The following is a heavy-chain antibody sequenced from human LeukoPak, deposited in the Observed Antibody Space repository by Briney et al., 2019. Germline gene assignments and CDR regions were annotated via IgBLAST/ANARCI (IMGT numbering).Heavy chain of an antibody. CDR3: ARGGSPPEALGDAFDI. V-gene: IGHV3-74*03. CDR2: VSSDGSST. J-gene: IGHJ3*02. Sequence: GGSLRLSCVVSGFTFSSHWMHWVRRAPGKGLVWVSRVSSDGSSTMYADSVQGRFTISRDNAKNTLYLQMNSLRAGDTAVYYCARGGSPPEALGDAFDIWGQGTMVTVPS. D-gene: IGHD1-26*01. CDR1: GFTFSSHW.